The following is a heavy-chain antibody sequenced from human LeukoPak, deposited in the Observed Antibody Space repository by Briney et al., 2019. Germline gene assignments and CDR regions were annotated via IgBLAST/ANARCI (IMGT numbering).Heavy chain of an antibody. V-gene: IGHV3-21*01. J-gene: IGHJ4*02. CDR3: ARDWYCSGGSCYSFDY. CDR1: GFTFSSYS. CDR2: ISSGSSYI. D-gene: IGHD2-15*01. Sequence: GGSLRLSCAASGFTFSSYSMNWVRQAPGKGLEWVSSISSGSSYIYYADSVKGRFTISRDNAKNSLYLQMNSLRAGDTAVYYCARDWYCSGGSCYSFDYWGQGTLVTVSS.